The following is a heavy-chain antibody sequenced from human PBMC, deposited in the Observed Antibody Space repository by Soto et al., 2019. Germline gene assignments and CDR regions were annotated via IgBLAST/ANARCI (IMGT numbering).Heavy chain of an antibody. CDR2: IYYSGST. J-gene: IGHJ5*02. V-gene: IGHV4-39*01. D-gene: IGHD3-3*01. Sequence: PSETLXLTCTVSGGSISSSSYYWGWIRQPPGKGLEWIGSIYYSGSTYYNPSLKSRVTISVDTSKNQFSLKLSSVTAADTAVYYCARRLRFLEWLLSNWFDPWGQGTLVTVSS. CDR3: ARRLRFLEWLLSNWFDP. CDR1: GGSISSSSYY.